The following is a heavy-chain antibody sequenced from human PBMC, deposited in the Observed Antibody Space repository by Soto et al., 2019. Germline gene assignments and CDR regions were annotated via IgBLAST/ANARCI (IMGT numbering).Heavy chain of an antibody. CDR2: INPDSDNT. CDR1: GYTFTNYD. V-gene: IGHV1-8*01. CDR3: ARGRRYCTTTSCYPPALFPYGMDV. Sequence: ASVKVSCRTSGYTFTNYDINWVRQAVGQGLEWMGWINPDSDNTGYAQKFQGRVTMTRDTSISTAYMELNSLRSEDTAVYYCARGRRYCTTTSCYPPALFPYGMDVWGQGTTVTVSS. D-gene: IGHD2-2*01. J-gene: IGHJ6*02.